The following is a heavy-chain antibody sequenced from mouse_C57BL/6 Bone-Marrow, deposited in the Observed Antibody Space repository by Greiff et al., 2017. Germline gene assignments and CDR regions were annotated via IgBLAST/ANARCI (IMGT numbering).Heavy chain of an antibody. V-gene: IGHV5-6*01. Sequence: EVKLMESGGDLVKPGGSLKLSCAASGFTFSSYGMSWVRQTPDKRLEWVATISSGGSYTYYPDSVKGRFTISRDNAKNTLYLQMSNLKSEDTAMYYCARHTYWFAYWGQGTLVTVSA. J-gene: IGHJ3*01. CDR2: ISSGGSYT. D-gene: IGHD5-1*01. CDR1: GFTFSSYG. CDR3: ARHTYWFAY.